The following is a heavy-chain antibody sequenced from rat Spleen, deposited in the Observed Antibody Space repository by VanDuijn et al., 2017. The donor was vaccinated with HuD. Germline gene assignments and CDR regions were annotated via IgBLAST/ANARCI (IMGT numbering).Heavy chain of an antibody. CDR3: ARHEYSTWDFDY. CDR2: ISYDGSST. D-gene: IGHD1-2*01. J-gene: IGHJ2*01. Sequence: EVQLVESDGGLVQPGRSLKLSCVASGFTFNDCYMAWVRQAPTKGLEWVATISYDGSSTYYRDSVKGRFTISRDNAKSTLYLQMDSLRSEDSATYYCARHEYSTWDFDYWGQGVMVTVSS. CDR1: GFTFNDCY. V-gene: IGHV5-29*01.